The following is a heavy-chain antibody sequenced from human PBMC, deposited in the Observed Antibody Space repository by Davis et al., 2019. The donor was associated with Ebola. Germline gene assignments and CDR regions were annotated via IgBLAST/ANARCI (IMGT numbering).Heavy chain of an antibody. Sequence: ASVTVSCKASGYTFSGYYINWVRQAPGQGLEWMGRVNPYSGGTNYAQKFQARVTMTRDTSISTAYMELSRLRSDDTAVYYCARVRYCGGDCSKNYYYGMDVWGKGTTVTVSS. CDR1: GYTFSGYY. CDR3: ARVRYCGGDCSKNYYYGMDV. D-gene: IGHD2-21*02. V-gene: IGHV1-2*06. CDR2: VNPYSGGT. J-gene: IGHJ6*04.